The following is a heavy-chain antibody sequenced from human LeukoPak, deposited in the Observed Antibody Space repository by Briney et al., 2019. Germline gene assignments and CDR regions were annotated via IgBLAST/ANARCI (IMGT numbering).Heavy chain of an antibody. V-gene: IGHV3-21*01. J-gene: IGHJ4*02. CDR3: ARDLGGSGTPY. CDR2: ISRSSSYI. Sequence: PGGSLRLSCAASGFTFSSYTMNLVRQAPGKGLEWVSSISRSSSYIYYADSLKGRFTISRDNAKNSLYLQMNSLRAEDTAVYYCARDLGGSGTPYWGQGTLVTVSS. D-gene: IGHD3-10*01. CDR1: GFTFSSYT.